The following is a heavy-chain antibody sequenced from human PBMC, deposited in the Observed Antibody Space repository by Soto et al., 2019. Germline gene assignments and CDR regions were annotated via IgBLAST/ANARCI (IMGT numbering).Heavy chain of an antibody. CDR1: VFTFSSYA. D-gene: IGHD3-10*01. CDR2: ISGSGGST. V-gene: IGHV3-23*01. Sequence: GGSLRLSCAASVFTFSSYAMSWVRQAPGKGLEWVSAISGSGGSTYYADSVKGRFTISRDNSKNTLYLQMNSLRAEDTAVYYCAKGSQVLWFGQTEHYFDYWGQGTLVTVSS. J-gene: IGHJ4*02. CDR3: AKGSQVLWFGQTEHYFDY.